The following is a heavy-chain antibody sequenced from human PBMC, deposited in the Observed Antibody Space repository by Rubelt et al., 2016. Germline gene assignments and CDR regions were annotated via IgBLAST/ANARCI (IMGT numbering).Heavy chain of an antibody. J-gene: IGHJ3*02. CDR1: GGSISSSSYY. Sequence: QLHLQESGPGLVKPSETLSLTCTVSGGSISSSSYYWGWIRQPPGKGLEWIGSIYYSGSTYYNPSLKSRVTISVDTSKNQFPLKLSSVTAADTAVYYCAREGWELLQNAFDTWGQGTMVTVSS. CDR2: IYYSGST. V-gene: IGHV4-39*02. CDR3: AREGWELLQNAFDT. D-gene: IGHD2-15*01.